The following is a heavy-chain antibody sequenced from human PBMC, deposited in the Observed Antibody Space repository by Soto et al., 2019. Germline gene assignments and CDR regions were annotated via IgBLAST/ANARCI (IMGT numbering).Heavy chain of an antibody. CDR2: IWYDGSNK. Sequence: QVQLVEPGGGVVQPGRSLRLSCAVSGLPFSSYGMHWVRQAPGKGLEWVAVIWYDGSNKYYEDSVKGRFTISRDNSKNTVDLQMNSLRVEDTAVYYCARGAGYSSGYFDYWGQGTLVTVSS. D-gene: IGHD6-19*01. J-gene: IGHJ4*02. V-gene: IGHV3-33*01. CDR3: ARGAGYSSGYFDY. CDR1: GLPFSSYG.